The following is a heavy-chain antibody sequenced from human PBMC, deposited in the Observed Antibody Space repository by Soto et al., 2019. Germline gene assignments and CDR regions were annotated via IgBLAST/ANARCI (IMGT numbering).Heavy chain of an antibody. CDR3: AKALRFTFTTGFYMDV. V-gene: IGHV3-23*01. CDR2: ISGSGST. D-gene: IGHD3-16*01. Sequence: EVQLLESGGGLVQPGGSLRLSCAASGFTVSSYAMSWVRQAPGKGLEWVSVISGSGSTYSADSVKGRFTISRDSSKNTMYLQMNSLRAEDTAVYYCAKALRFTFTTGFYMDVWGRGTTFTGSS. CDR1: GFTVSSYA. J-gene: IGHJ6*03.